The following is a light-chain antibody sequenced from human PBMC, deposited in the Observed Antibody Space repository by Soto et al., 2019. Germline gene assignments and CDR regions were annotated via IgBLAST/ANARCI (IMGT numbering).Light chain of an antibody. CDR1: STDVGGYNY. Sequence: QSVLTQPASVSGSPGQSIAISCTGTSTDVGGYNYVSWYQQHPGKAPKLMIYEVSNRPSGVSNRFSGAESGNTASLTICGLQAEDEADYYCSSYTSDSTLVFGGGTKLTVL. CDR2: EVS. CDR3: SSYTSDSTLV. V-gene: IGLV2-14*01. J-gene: IGLJ3*02.